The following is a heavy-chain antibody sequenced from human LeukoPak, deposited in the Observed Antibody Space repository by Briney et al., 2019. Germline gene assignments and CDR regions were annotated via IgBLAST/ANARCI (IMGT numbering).Heavy chain of an antibody. CDR3: AAADPGRYFDY. Sequence: SETLSLTCAVYGGSFRGYYWSWIRQPPGKGLEWIGESNHSGSTNYKPSLKSRVTVSVDTSKNQFSLKLSSVTAADTAVYYCAAADPGRYFDYWGQGTLVTVSS. J-gene: IGHJ4*02. V-gene: IGHV4-34*01. CDR2: SNHSGST. CDR1: GGSFRGYY. D-gene: IGHD6-13*01.